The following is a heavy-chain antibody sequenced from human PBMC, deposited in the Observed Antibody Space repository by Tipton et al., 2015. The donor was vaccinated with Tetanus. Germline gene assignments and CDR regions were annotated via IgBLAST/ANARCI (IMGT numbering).Heavy chain of an antibody. J-gene: IGHJ4*02. CDR2: IKSKTDGGTT. Sequence: SLRLSCAASGFTFSNAWMNWVRQAPGKGLEWVGRIKSKTDGGTTDYAAPVKGRFTISRDDSKNTLYLQMNSLKTEDTAVYYCTTGRYYDILTGYYKDPGASDYWGQGTLVTVSS. V-gene: IGHV3-15*07. CDR1: GFTFSNAW. CDR3: TTGRYYDILTGYYKDPGASDY. D-gene: IGHD3-9*01.